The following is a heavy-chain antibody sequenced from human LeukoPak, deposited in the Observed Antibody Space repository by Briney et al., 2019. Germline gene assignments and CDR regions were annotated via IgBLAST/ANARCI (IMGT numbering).Heavy chain of an antibody. J-gene: IGHJ6*03. D-gene: IGHD6-6*01. Sequence: SETLSLTCTVSGASIRNYYWSWIRQSPGKGLEWIGEINHSGSTNYNPSLKSRVTISVDTSKNQFSLKLSSVTAADTAVYYCARERSSSSHYYYYMDVWGKGTTVTVSS. CDR1: GASIRNYY. CDR3: ARERSSSSHYYYYMDV. V-gene: IGHV4-59*01. CDR2: INHSGST.